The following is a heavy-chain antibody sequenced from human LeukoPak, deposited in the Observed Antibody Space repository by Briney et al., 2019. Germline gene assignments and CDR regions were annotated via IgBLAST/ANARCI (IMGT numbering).Heavy chain of an antibody. V-gene: IGHV1-2*02. CDR2: SNPNNGGT. D-gene: IGHD2-8*02. Sequence: GASVKVSCKASGYTFTSYYMHWVRQAPGQGLEWMGWSNPNNGGTNYAQKFQGRVTMTLDTSISTAYMELNRLRSDDTAIYYCARVDGGEWYYFDYWGQGTLVTVSS. CDR1: GYTFTSYY. CDR3: ARVDGGEWYYFDY. J-gene: IGHJ4*02.